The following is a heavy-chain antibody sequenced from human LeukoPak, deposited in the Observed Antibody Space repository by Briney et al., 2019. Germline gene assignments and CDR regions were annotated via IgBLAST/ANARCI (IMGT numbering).Heavy chain of an antibody. CDR2: INHSGST. D-gene: IGHD6-6*01. J-gene: IGHJ6*02. CDR3: ARYSSSYGMDV. V-gene: IGHV4-34*01. Sequence: PSETLSLTCAVYGGSFSGYYWSWIRQPPGKGLEWIGEINHSGSTNYNPSLKSRVTISVDTSKNQSSLKLSSVTAADTAVYYCARYSSSYGMDVWGQGTTVTVSS. CDR1: GGSFSGYY.